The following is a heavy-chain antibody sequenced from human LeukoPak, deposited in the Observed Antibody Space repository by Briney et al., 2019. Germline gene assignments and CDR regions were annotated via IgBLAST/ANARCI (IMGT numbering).Heavy chain of an antibody. CDR1: GFTFSSYA. CDR2: ISYDGSNK. J-gene: IGHJ5*02. V-gene: IGHV3-30-3*01. Sequence: GGSLRLSCAASGFTFSSYAMHWVRQAPGKGLEWVAVISYDGSNKYYADSVKGRFTISRDNSKNTLYLQMNSLRAEDTAVYYCAKDLGFDNWFDPWGQGTLVTVSS. D-gene: IGHD1-26*01. CDR3: AKDLGFDNWFDP.